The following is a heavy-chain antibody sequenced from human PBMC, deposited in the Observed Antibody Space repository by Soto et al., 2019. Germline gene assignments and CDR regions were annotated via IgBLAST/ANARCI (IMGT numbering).Heavy chain of an antibody. V-gene: IGHV4-59*01. J-gene: IGHJ5*02. CDR1: GGSISSYY. D-gene: IGHD5-12*01. Sequence: PSETLSLTCTVSGGSISSYYWSWIRQPPGKGVELIGYLHNSGNPTYSSSLKSRVTLSVDISEKQSSLKLASVTAADTAVYWCARDPVDGYAFFDSWGQGVLVTVSS. CDR2: LHNSGNP. CDR3: ARDPVDGYAFFDS.